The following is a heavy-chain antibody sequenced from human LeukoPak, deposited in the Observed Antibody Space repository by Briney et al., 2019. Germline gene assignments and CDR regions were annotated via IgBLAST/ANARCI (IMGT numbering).Heavy chain of an antibody. D-gene: IGHD2-2*01. CDR3: ARGPRNIVVVPAAIGYWFDP. CDR2: IEQDGSEK. CDR1: GFIFENYW. V-gene: IGHV3-7*01. J-gene: IGHJ5*02. Sequence: GGSLRLSCAASGFIFENYWMNWVRQAPGKGLEWVANIEQDGSEKYYVDSVKGRFTISRDNAKNSLYLQMNSLRAEDTAVYYCARGPRNIVVVPAAIGYWFDPWGQGTLVTVSS.